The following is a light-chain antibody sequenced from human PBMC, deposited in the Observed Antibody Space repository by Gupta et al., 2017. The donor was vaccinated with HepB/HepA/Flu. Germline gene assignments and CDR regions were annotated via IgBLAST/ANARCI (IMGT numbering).Light chain of an antibody. J-gene: IGKJ2*01. CDR3: QQYNT. CDR2: KAS. CDR1: QSISVW. Sequence: DIQLTQSPSTLSASVGDRVTIACRASQSISVWLAWYQQKPGKAPKLLIYKASTLESGVPSRFSGSGSGTEFTLTISSLQPDDLATYYCQQYNTFGQGTKVEIK. V-gene: IGKV1-5*03.